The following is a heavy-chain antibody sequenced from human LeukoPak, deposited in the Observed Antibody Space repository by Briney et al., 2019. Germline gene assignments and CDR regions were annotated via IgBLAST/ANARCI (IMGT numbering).Heavy chain of an antibody. Sequence: PSETLSLTCSVSGVSSSSYYWGWIRQPPGKGLEWIGSIYYSGSTYYNPSLKSRVTISVDTSKNQFSLKLSSVTAADTAVYYCARHRPKYYFDYWGQGTLVTVSS. CDR2: IYYSGST. CDR1: GVSSSSYY. J-gene: IGHJ4*02. V-gene: IGHV4-39*01. CDR3: ARHRPKYYFDY.